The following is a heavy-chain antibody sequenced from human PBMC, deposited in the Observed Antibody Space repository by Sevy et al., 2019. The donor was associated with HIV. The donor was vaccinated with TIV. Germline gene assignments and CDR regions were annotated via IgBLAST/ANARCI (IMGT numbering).Heavy chain of an antibody. D-gene: IGHD6-19*01. V-gene: IGHV3-9*01. CDR3: AKGGGSSGWLTLDYYYYMDV. J-gene: IGHJ6*03. Sequence: GGSLRLSCAASGFTFDDYAMHWVRQAPGKGLKWVSGISCNSGSIGYADSVKGRFTISRDNAKNSLYLQMNSLRAEDTALYYCAKGGGSSGWLTLDYYYYMDVWGKRTTVTVSS. CDR1: GFTFDDYA. CDR2: ISCNSGSI.